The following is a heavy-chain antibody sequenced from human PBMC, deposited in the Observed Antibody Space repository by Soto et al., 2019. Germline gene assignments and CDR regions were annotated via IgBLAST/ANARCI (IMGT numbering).Heavy chain of an antibody. CDR1: GGSFSGYY. J-gene: IGHJ6*03. D-gene: IGHD3-10*01. V-gene: IGHV4-34*01. CDR3: ARMVRGVINYYYYYYMDV. CDR2: INHSGST. Sequence: PSETLSLTCAVHGGSFSGYYWSWIRQPPGKGLEWIGEINHSGSTNYNPSLKSRVTISVDTSKNQFSLKLSSVTAADTAVYYCARMVRGVINYYYYYYMDVWGKGTTVTVSS.